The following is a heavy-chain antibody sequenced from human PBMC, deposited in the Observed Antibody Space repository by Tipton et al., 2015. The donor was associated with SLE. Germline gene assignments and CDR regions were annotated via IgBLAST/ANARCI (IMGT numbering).Heavy chain of an antibody. V-gene: IGHV3-23*01. CDR1: GFTFSSYA. D-gene: IGHD1-20*01. J-gene: IGHJ4*02. CDR2: ISGSGGST. CDR3: AKDRRNWNDPYFFDY. Sequence: GSLRLSCAASGFTFSSYAMSWVRQAPGKGLEWVSGISGSGGSTYYADSVKGRFTTSRDNSKKMLYLQMNSLRAEDTAVYYCAKDRRNWNDPYFFDYWGQGTLVSVSS.